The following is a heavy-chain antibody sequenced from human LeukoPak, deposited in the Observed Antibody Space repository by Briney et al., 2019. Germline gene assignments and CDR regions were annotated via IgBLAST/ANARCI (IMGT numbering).Heavy chain of an antibody. CDR2: IIPIFGTA. V-gene: IGHV1-69*01. CDR1: GGTFSSYA. D-gene: IGHD3-3*01. J-gene: IGHJ6*02. Sequence: SVKVSCKASGGTFSSYAISWVRQAPGQGLEWMGGIIPIFGTANYAQKFQGRVTITADESTSTAYMELSSLRSEDTAVYYCARGRERFLEWSPTLYYYGMGVWGQGTTVTVSS. CDR3: ARGRERFLEWSPTLYYYGMGV.